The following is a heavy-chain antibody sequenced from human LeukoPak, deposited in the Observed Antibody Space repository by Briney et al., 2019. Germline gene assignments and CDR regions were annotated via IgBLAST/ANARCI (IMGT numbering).Heavy chain of an antibody. CDR1: GFTFTSYA. CDR3: ARDQKRAARILGATTEWVYFYFMDV. D-gene: IGHD1-26*01. V-gene: IGHV3-23*01. J-gene: IGHJ6*03. Sequence: GGSLRLSCAASGFTFTSYAMSWVRQAPGKGLEWVSAISGSGDSTYYESTYYAVSVKGRFTISRDNAKNSLYLQMNSLRAEDTAVYYCARDQKRAARILGATTEWVYFYFMDVWGKGTTVTVSS. CDR2: ISGSGDSTYYEST.